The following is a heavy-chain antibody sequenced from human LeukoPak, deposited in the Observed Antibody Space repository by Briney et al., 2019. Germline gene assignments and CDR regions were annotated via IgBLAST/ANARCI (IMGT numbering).Heavy chain of an antibody. D-gene: IGHD5-24*01. V-gene: IGHV3-21*01. CDR3: ARGEEKATITALDS. CDR2: ISSSSSYI. CDR1: GFTFSNYD. Sequence: GGSLRLSCAASGFTFSNYDMHWVRQAPGKGLEWVSAISSSSSYIYYADSIKGRFTISRGNAENSLYLQMNSLRAVDTAVYFCARGEEKATITALDSWGQGTLVTVSS. J-gene: IGHJ4*02.